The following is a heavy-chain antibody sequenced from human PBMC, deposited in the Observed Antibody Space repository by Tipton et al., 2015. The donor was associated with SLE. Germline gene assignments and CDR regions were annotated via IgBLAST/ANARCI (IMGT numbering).Heavy chain of an antibody. CDR1: GESFNGYF. D-gene: IGHD1-1*01. Sequence: GLVKPSQTLSLTCAVYGESFNGYFWTWIRQPSGKGLEWIAEIIHSGVTNYNPSLRSRVTISVDMSKNQVSLKLSSVTAADTAVYYCARVAPTEVFDYWGQETLVTVSS. V-gene: IGHV4-34*12. CDR2: IIHSGVT. CDR3: ARVAPTEVFDY. J-gene: IGHJ4*02.